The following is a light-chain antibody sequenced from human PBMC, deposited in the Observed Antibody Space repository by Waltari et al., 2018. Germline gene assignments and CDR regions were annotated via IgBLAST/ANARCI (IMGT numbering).Light chain of an antibody. CDR3: QQYYRSRT. CDR1: QSVVYRYNNKNY. Sequence: QSVVYRYNNKNYLAWYRHKPGQTPKLCFYWASTGESGVPDRLSASGSGTDFTLTINNLQAEDVAVYYCQQYYRSRTFGQGTKVEIK. CDR2: WAS. J-gene: IGKJ1*01. V-gene: IGKV4-1*01.